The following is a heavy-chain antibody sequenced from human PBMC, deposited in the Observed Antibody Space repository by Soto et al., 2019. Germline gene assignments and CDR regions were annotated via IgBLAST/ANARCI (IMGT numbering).Heavy chain of an antibody. CDR3: ARGGSGYVWFNEF. CDR2: IIPIFGTA. D-gene: IGHD3-22*01. Sequence: QEQLVQSGAEVKKPGSSVKVYCKASGGIFSSYAISWVRQAQGQGLEWMGGIIPIFGTANYAQKFQGRVTITADESTNTAFMDLSSLKSEDTAIYYCARGGSGYVWFNEFWGQGTLVTVSS. V-gene: IGHV1-69*01. J-gene: IGHJ4*02. CDR1: GGIFSSYA.